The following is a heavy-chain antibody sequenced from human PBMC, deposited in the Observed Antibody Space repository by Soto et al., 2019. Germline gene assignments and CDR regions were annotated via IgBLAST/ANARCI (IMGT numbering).Heavy chain of an antibody. V-gene: IGHV1-69*12. D-gene: IGHD2-15*01. CDR3: ARGGSGGSGLGGSVDV. Sequence: QVQLVQSGAEVKKPGSSVKVSCKASGGTFSSYAISWVRQAPGQGLEWMGGIIPIFGTANYAQKFQGRVTITADESTSTADMELSSLRSEDTAVYYGARGGSGGSGLGGSVDVWGQGTTVTVSS. J-gene: IGHJ6*02. CDR2: IIPIFGTA. CDR1: GGTFSSYA.